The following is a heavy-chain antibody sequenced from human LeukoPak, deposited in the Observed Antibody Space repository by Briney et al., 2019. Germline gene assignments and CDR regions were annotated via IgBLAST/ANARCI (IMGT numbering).Heavy chain of an antibody. CDR1: GGSISSYY. CDR3: ARLVGVDDFWSGYPYYFDY. CDR2: IYTSGST. Sequence: SETLSLTCTVSGGSISSYYWSWIRQPAGKGLEWIGRIYTSGSTNYNPSLKSRVTMSVDTSKNRFSLKLSSVTAADTAVYYCARLVGVDDFWSGYPYYFDYWGQGTLVTVSS. V-gene: IGHV4-4*07. D-gene: IGHD3-3*01. J-gene: IGHJ4*02.